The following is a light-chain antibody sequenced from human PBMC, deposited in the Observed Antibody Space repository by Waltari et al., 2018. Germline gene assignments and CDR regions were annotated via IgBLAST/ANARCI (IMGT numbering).Light chain of an antibody. CDR2: RDD. V-gene: IGLV1-40*01. J-gene: IGLJ2*01. CDR3: QSYDRDLNAVL. CDR1: SSNIGAGYD. Sequence: QSVLTQPPSVSGAPGQSGTTSCTGSSSNIGAGYDVHWYRQIPGSAPKVLIYRDDNRPSGVPGRFSGSKSGTSASLSVTGLQVEDEADYFCQSYDRDLNAVLFGGGTKLTVL.